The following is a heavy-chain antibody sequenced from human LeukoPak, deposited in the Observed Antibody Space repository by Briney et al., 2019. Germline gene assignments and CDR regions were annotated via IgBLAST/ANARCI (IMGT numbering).Heavy chain of an antibody. CDR1: GFTFSGYA. D-gene: IGHD6-19*01. CDR2: VSGGGTNT. CDR3: AKRSATSAWYEPFDY. J-gene: IGHJ4*02. V-gene: IGHV3-23*01. Sequence: GGSLRLSCAASGFTFSGYAMSWVRQAPGKGLEWVSSVSGGGTNTYYADSVKGRFTISRDNSKNTLHLQLNSLRAEDTAVYYCAKRSATSAWYEPFDYWGQGTLVTVSS.